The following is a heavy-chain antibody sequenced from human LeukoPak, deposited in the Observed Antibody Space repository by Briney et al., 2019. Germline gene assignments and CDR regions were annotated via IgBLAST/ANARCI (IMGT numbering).Heavy chain of an antibody. CDR3: ARRGSGSYSVDY. J-gene: IGHJ4*02. Sequence: PGGSLRLSCAASGXTFSDYYMSWIRQAPGKGLEWVSYISSSSSYTNYADSVKGRFTISRDNAKNLLYLQMNSLRAEDTAVYYCARRGSGSYSVDYWGQGTLVTVSS. CDR2: ISSSSSYT. D-gene: IGHD3-10*01. V-gene: IGHV3-11*03. CDR1: GXTFSDYY.